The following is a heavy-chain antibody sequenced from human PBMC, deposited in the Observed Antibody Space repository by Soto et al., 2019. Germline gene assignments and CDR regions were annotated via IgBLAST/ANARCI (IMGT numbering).Heavy chain of an antibody. J-gene: IGHJ5*02. CDR1: DDPMTAHY. CDR2: IYYNGNT. V-gene: IGHV4-59*11. Sequence: RSLTCTVSDDPMTAHYWSWIRQPPGDGLEWIGNIYYNGNTKYNPSLKSRVTISVDTSKKQFSLRVSSVTTADTAVYYCAREFFGDFVMGERNWFAPWGEGTPVTVSS. CDR3: AREFFGDFVMGERNWFAP. D-gene: IGHD4-17*01.